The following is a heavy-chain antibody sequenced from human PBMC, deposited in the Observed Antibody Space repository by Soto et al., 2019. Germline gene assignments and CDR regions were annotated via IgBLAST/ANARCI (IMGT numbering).Heavy chain of an antibody. CDR2: INHSGST. J-gene: IGHJ5*02. Sequence: QVQLQQWGAGLLKPSETLSLTCAVYGGSFSGYYWSWIRQPPGKGLEWIGEINHSGSTNYNPSLKSRVTTSVATSTNQFSLKLSSVTAADTAVYYCARSSAKLRFLEWKGAFDPWGQGTLVTVSS. V-gene: IGHV4-34*01. D-gene: IGHD3-3*01. CDR3: ARSSAKLRFLEWKGAFDP. CDR1: GGSFSGYY.